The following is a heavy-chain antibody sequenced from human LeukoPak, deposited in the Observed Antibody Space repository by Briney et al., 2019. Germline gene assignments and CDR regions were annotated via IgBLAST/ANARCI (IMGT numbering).Heavy chain of an antibody. D-gene: IGHD3/OR15-3a*01. Sequence: PSQTLSLTCTVSGVSISSGSYYWSWIRQPAGKGLEWIGRIYTSGSTNYNPSLKSRVTISVDTSKNQFSLKLSSVTAADTAVYYCARDMDFYMDVWGKGSTVTVSS. J-gene: IGHJ6*03. CDR1: GVSISSGSYY. CDR2: IYTSGST. CDR3: ARDMDFYMDV. V-gene: IGHV4-61*02.